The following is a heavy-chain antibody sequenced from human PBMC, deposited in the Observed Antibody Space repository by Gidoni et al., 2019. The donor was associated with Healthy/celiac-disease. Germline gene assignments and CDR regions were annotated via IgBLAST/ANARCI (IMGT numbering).Heavy chain of an antibody. Sequence: QVQLVQSGAEVTKPGSSVKVSCKASGGTFRSYAISWVRQAPGQGLEWMGGIIPIFGTANHAQKFQGRVTITADESTSTAYMELSSLRSEDTAVYYCARDHTAMVKGVGYFDYWGQGTLVTVSS. CDR3: ARDHTAMVKGVGYFDY. CDR2: IIPIFGTA. J-gene: IGHJ4*02. CDR1: GGTFRSYA. V-gene: IGHV1-69*01. D-gene: IGHD5-18*01.